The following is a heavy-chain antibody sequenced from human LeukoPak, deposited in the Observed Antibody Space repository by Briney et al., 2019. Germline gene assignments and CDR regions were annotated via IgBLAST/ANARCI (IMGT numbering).Heavy chain of an antibody. D-gene: IGHD3-10*01. J-gene: IGHJ4*02. CDR1: GFTFSNYG. CDR3: ARGRGSYSLDY. Sequence: GGSLRLSCAASGFTFSNYGMSWVRQAPGKGLEWVSSISGSGGTTYYADSVKGRLTFSRDNSKNTLYLQMNSLRAEDTAVYNCARGRGSYSLDYWGQGTLVTVSS. CDR2: ISGSGGTT. V-gene: IGHV3-23*01.